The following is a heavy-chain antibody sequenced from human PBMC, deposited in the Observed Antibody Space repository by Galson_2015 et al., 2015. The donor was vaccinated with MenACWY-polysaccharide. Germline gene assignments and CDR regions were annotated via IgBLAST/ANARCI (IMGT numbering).Heavy chain of an antibody. Sequence: SLRLSCAASGFSFGANGMSWVRQAPGRGLEWVSGSGSGGGLYYADSVKGRFTVSRDNSKNTLYLQMNNLRAEDTAVYYCAKVGPRSSWTMGIDYRGQGTLVTVS. D-gene: IGHD6-13*01. CDR1: GFSFGANG. J-gene: IGHJ4*02. CDR2: SGSGGGL. CDR3: AKVGPRSSWTMGIDY. V-gene: IGHV3-23*01.